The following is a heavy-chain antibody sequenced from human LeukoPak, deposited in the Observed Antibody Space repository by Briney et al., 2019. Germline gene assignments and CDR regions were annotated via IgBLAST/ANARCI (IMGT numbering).Heavy chain of an antibody. CDR1: GFTFSSYA. CDR2: ISGSGGST. D-gene: IGHD3-16*01. Sequence: GGSLRLSCAASGFTFSSYAMSWVRQAPGKGLEWVSAISGSGGSTYYADSVKGRFTISRDNSKNTLYLQMNSLKPADTAVYYCAQNPTNHDYINAGGGGFDPWGQGTLVTVSS. V-gene: IGHV3-23*01. J-gene: IGHJ5*02. CDR3: AQNPTNHDYINAGGGGFDP.